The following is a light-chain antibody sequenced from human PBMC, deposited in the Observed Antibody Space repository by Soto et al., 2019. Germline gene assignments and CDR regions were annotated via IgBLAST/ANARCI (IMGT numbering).Light chain of an antibody. CDR3: QHRMNWPLT. CDR2: DAS. Sequence: EIVLTQSPATLSLSPGERATLSCRASQSVSSYLLWYQQKPGQAPRLLIYDASNRATGIPARFSGSGSETDFILTISSLEPEDFAVYYCQHRMNWPLTFGQGTRLEIK. V-gene: IGKV3-11*01. CDR1: QSVSSY. J-gene: IGKJ5*01.